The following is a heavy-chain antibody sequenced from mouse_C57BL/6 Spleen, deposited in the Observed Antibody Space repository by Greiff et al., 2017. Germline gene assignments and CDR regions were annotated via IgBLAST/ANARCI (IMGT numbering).Heavy chain of an antibody. Sequence: QVQLQQPGAELVKPGASVKLSCKASGYTFTSYWMQWVKQRPGQGLEWIGEIDPSDSYTNYNHKFKGKATLTVDTSSSTAYMQLSSLTSEDSAVYCCTRNYDSSSYYAMDYWGQGTSVTVSS. J-gene: IGHJ4*01. V-gene: IGHV1-50*01. CDR2: IDPSDSYT. CDR1: GYTFTSYW. D-gene: IGHD1-1*01. CDR3: TRNYDSSSYYAMDY.